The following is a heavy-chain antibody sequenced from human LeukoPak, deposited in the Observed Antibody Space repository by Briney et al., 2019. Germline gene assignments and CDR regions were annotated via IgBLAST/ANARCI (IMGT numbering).Heavy chain of an antibody. V-gene: IGHV1-18*01. CDR3: ARGGPYYYDSSGYTMGY. CDR2: ISAYNGNT. CDR1: GYTFTSYG. J-gene: IGHJ4*02. D-gene: IGHD3-22*01. Sequence: ASVKVSCKASGYTFTSYGISWVRQAPGQGLEWMGWISAYNGNTNYAQKLQGRVTMTTDTSTSTAYMELSSLRSEDTAVYYCARGGPYYYDSSGYTMGYWGQGTLVTVSS.